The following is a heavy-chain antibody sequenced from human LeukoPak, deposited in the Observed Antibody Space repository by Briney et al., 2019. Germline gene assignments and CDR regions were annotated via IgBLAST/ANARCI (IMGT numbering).Heavy chain of an antibody. CDR1: GYTLTELS. CDR2: IIPILGIA. CDR3: ARDRMDTAMAPLDY. V-gene: IGHV1-69*04. Sequence: ASVKVSCKVSGYTLTELSMHWVRQAPGKGLEWMGRIIPILGIANYAQKFQGRVTITADKSTSTAYMELSSLRSEDTAVYYCARDRMDTAMAPLDYWGQGTLVTVSS. J-gene: IGHJ4*02. D-gene: IGHD5-18*01.